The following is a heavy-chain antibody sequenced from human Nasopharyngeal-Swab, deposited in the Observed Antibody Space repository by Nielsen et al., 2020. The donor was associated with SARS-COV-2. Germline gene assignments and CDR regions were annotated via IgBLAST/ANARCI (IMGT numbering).Heavy chain of an antibody. V-gene: IGHV1-69*04. CDR2: IIPILGIA. CDR1: GGTFSSYA. D-gene: IGHD6-19*01. Sequence: SVQVFCNASGGTFSSYAISWVRQAPGQGLEWMGRIIPILGIANYAQKFQGRVTITADKSTSTAYMELSSLRSEDTAVYYCARIAVAGLGYYYYGMDVWGQGTTVTVSS. CDR3: ARIAVAGLGYYYYGMDV. J-gene: IGHJ6*02.